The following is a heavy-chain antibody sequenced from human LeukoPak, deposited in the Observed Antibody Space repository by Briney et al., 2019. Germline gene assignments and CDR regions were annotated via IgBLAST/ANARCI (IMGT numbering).Heavy chain of an antibody. D-gene: IGHD2-15*01. CDR3: ARVSGYCSGGSCYYWFDP. CDR1: GYTFTSYD. J-gene: IGHJ5*02. CDR2: MNPNSGNT. V-gene: IGHV1-8*01. Sequence: ASVKVSCKASGYTFTSYDINWVRQATGQGLEWMGWMNPNSGNTGYAQKFQGRVTMTRNTSISTAYMELSILRSEDTAVYYCARVSGYCSGGSCYYWFDPWGQGTLVTVSS.